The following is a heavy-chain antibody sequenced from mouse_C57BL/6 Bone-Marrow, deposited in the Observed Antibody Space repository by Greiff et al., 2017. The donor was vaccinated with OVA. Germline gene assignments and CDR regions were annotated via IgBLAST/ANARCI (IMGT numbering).Heavy chain of an antibody. CDR3: ARGGDYYSNYGWFAY. CDR1: GYTFTDYY. Sequence: VQLVESGPELVKPGASVKISCKASGYTFTDYYINWVKQRPGQGLEWIGWIFPGSGSTYYNEKFKGKATLTVDKSSSTAYMLLSSLTSEDSAVYFCARGGDYYSNYGWFAYWGQGTLVTVSA. J-gene: IGHJ3*01. D-gene: IGHD2-5*01. CDR2: IFPGSGST. V-gene: IGHV1-75*01.